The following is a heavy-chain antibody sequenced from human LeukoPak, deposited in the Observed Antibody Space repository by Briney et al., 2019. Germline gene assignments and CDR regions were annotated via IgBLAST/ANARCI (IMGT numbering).Heavy chain of an antibody. CDR2: IIPIFGTA. J-gene: IGHJ4*02. V-gene: IGHV1-69*01. CDR1: GGTFSSYA. Sequence: SVKVSCKASGGTFSSYAISWVRQAPGQGLEWMGGIIPIFGTANYAQKFQGRVAITADESTSTAYMELSSLRSEDTAVYYCARSRIVVVVAAVEGFDYWGQGTLVTVSS. CDR3: ARSRIVVVVAAVEGFDY. D-gene: IGHD2-15*01.